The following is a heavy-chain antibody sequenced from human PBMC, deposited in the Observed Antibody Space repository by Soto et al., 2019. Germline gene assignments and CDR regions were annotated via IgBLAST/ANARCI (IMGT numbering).Heavy chain of an antibody. CDR1: GGSFSGYY. CDR3: ARVGGYSYHLYGMDV. D-gene: IGHD5-18*01. V-gene: IGHV4-34*01. CDR2: IDHGGST. J-gene: IGHJ6*02. Sequence: PSETLSLTCAVYGGSFSGYYWSWIRQPPGKGLEWIGEIDHGGSTNYNPSLESRVTISFDTSRNQFSLKLKSVNAADTAVYFCARVGGYSYHLYGMDVWGQGTTVTVSS.